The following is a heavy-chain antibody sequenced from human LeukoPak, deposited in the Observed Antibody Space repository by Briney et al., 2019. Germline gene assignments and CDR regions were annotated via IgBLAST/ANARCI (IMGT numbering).Heavy chain of an antibody. J-gene: IGHJ1*01. V-gene: IGHV3-23*01. CDR2: ISGSDGST. Sequence: GGPLRLSCAASGLTFSSYDMTWVRQAPGKGLERVSVISGSDGSTYYADSVKGRFTISRDKSKNTLYLQMNSLRAEDTAVYYCAKIYDYVWGSYHEKYFQDWGQGTLVTVSS. CDR3: AKIYDYVWGSYHEKYFQD. D-gene: IGHD3-16*01. CDR1: GLTFSSYD.